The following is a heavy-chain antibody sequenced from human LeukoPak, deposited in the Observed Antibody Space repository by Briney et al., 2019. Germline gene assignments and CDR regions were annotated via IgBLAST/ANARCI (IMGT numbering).Heavy chain of an antibody. J-gene: IGHJ3*02. CDR2: ISGSGVTT. D-gene: IGHD1-26*01. Sequence: GGSLRLSCTASRFTLSSCAMSWVRQAPGKGLECVSTISGSGVTTRYADSVRGRFTISRDSSKNTLYLQMNSLRAEDTAIYYCTKGPWDLPHAFDIWGLGTMVTVSS. CDR3: TKGPWDLPHAFDI. V-gene: IGHV3-23*01. CDR1: RFTLSSCA.